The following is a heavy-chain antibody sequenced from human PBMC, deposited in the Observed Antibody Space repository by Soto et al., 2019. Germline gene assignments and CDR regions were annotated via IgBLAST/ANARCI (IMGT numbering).Heavy chain of an antibody. V-gene: IGHV3-23*01. CDR3: DKDRWRDGGQDTLDAFET. CDR2: SSGRAGTT. D-gene: IGHD4-17*01. CDR1: GFTFGNYA. Sequence: VQLLESGGGLVQPVGSLRLSCAASGFTFGNYALSWVRQAPGKGPERVSSSSGRAGTTYYADAVKGHITISRDSFTNALFLQMKGLRAEGRATYDWDKDRWRDGGQDTLDAFETCGLGPMVTVSS. J-gene: IGHJ3*02.